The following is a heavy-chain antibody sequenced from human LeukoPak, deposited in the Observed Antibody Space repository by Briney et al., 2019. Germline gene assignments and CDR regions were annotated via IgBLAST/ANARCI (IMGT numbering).Heavy chain of an antibody. Sequence: GGSLRLSCAASGFTFSSYAMSWVRQAPGKGLEWVSAISSSSSYIYYADSVKGRFTISRDNAKNSLYLQMNSLRAEDTAVYYCARALLGYCSGGSCYPDAFDIWGQGTMVTVSS. V-gene: IGHV3-21*01. D-gene: IGHD2-15*01. CDR2: ISSSSSYI. CDR1: GFTFSSYA. CDR3: ARALLGYCSGGSCYPDAFDI. J-gene: IGHJ3*02.